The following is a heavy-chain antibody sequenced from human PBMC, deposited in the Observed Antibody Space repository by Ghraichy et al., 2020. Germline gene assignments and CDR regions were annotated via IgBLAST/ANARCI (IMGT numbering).Heavy chain of an antibody. J-gene: IGHJ4*02. CDR3: ASGGYYYDSSGYWY. D-gene: IGHD3-22*01. CDR2: IYHSGST. V-gene: IGHV4-30-2*01. CDR1: GGSISSGGYS. Sequence: SETLSLTCAVSGGSISSGGYSWSWIRQPPGKGLEWIGYIYHSGSTYYNPSLKSRVTISVDRSKNQFSLKLSSVTAADTAVYYCASGGYYYDSSGYWYWGQGTLVTVSS.